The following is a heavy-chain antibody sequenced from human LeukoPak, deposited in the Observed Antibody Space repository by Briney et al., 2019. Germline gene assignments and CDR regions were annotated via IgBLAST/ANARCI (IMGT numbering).Heavy chain of an antibody. D-gene: IGHD3-10*01. CDR2: IYYSGST. CDR1: GGSISSSSYY. CDR3: ARAPGGYGSGSRGAFDI. Sequence: SETLSLTCTVSGGSISSSSYYWGWIRQPPGKGLEWIGSIYYSGSTYYNPSLKSGVTISEDASKNQFSLKLSSVTAADTAVYYCARAPGGYGSGSRGAFDIWGLGTMVTVSS. J-gene: IGHJ3*02. V-gene: IGHV4-39*07.